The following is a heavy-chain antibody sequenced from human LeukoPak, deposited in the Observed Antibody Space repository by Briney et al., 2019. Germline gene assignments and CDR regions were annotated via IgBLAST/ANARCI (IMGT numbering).Heavy chain of an antibody. D-gene: IGHD3-10*01. CDR1: GGSFSGYY. CDR3: ARDGLEFGELYLDY. J-gene: IGHJ4*02. V-gene: IGHV4-34*01. Sequence: SETLSLTCAVYGGSFSGYYWSWIRQPPGKGLEWIGEINHSGSTNYNPSLKSRVTISVDTSKNQFSLKLSSVTAADTAVYYCARDGLEFGELYLDYWGQGTLVTVSS. CDR2: INHSGST.